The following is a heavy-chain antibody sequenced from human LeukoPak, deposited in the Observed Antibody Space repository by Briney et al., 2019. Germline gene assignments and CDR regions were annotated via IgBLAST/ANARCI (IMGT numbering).Heavy chain of an antibody. CDR3: ARRTVVETFDP. CDR1: GYSFTGYW. V-gene: IGHV5-51*01. J-gene: IGHJ5*02. CDR2: IYPGDSDT. Sequence: GESLKISCKGSGYSFTGYWIGWVRQMPGKGLEWVGIIYPGDSDTRYSPSFQGQVTISADKSISTAYLQWSSLQASDTAMYYCARRTVVETFDPWGQGTLVTVSS. D-gene: IGHD2-2*01.